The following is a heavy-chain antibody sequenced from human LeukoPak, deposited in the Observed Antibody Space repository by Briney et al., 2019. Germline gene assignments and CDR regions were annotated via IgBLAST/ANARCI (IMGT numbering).Heavy chain of an antibody. CDR3: ATRSLPGYYYGMDV. V-gene: IGHV3-23*01. D-gene: IGHD2-15*01. CDR1: GFTFSNYV. Sequence: GGSLRLSCAASGFTFSNYVMTWVRQAPGKGLEWVSIINPSGGTTYYADSVKGRFTISRDNSKNTLYLQMNSLRAEDTAVYYCATRSLPGYYYGMDVWGQGTTVTVSS. CDR2: INPSGGTT. J-gene: IGHJ6*02.